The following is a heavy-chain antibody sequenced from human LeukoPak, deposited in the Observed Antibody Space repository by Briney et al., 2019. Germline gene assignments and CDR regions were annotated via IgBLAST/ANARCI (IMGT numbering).Heavy chain of an antibody. V-gene: IGHV1-46*01. Sequence: ASVEVSCTASGYTFTSYYMHWVRQAPGQGLEWMGIINPSGGSTSYAQKFQGRVTMTRDTSTSTVYMELSSLRSEDTAVYYCARALWPEPLDYWGQGTLVTVSS. CDR3: ARALWPEPLDY. CDR1: GYTFTSYY. J-gene: IGHJ4*02. D-gene: IGHD2/OR15-2a*01. CDR2: INPSGGST.